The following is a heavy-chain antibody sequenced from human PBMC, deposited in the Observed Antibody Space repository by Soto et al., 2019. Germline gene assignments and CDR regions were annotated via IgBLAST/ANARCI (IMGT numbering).Heavy chain of an antibody. J-gene: IGHJ4*02. V-gene: IGHV3-15*01. Sequence: EVQLVESGGGLVKDGGSLRLSCAVSGITFSNAWMAWVRQAPGKGLEWVGRIQKKADGGATEYAASVKGRLSISRDDSKNTLYLQMDSRKTEDSAVYYCTMMGLGTFQYWGQGSLLTVSS. CDR1: GITFSNAW. CDR2: IQKKADGGAT. CDR3: TMMGLGTFQY. D-gene: IGHD1-26*01.